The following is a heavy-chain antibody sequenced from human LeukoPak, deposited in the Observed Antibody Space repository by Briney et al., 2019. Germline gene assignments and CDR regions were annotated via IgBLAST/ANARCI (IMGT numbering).Heavy chain of an antibody. V-gene: IGHV3-15*01. D-gene: IGHD6-19*01. CDR3: TTDPVAGNLIPLDY. J-gene: IGHJ4*02. Sequence: GGSLRLSCAASGFTFINAWMTWVRQAPGKGLEWVGRIKSTPEGGTADYAAPVKGRFTISRDDSESTLYLQMNSLKTEDTAVYYCTTDPVAGNLIPLDYWGQGTLVTVSS. CDR2: IKSTPEGGTA. CDR1: GFTFINAW.